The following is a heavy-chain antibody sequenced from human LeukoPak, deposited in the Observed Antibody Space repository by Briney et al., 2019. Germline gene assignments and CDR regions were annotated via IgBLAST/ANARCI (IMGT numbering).Heavy chain of an antibody. V-gene: IGHV1-18*01. D-gene: IGHD2-21*02. CDR2: ISAYNGNT. Sequence: ASVKVSCKASGYTFTSYGISWVRQAPGQGLEWMGWISAYNGNTNYAQKPQGRVTMTTDTSTSTAYMELRSLRSDDAAVYYCARGPRLHYYYYMDVWGKGTTVTVSS. J-gene: IGHJ6*03. CDR1: GYTFTSYG. CDR3: ARGPRLHYYYYMDV.